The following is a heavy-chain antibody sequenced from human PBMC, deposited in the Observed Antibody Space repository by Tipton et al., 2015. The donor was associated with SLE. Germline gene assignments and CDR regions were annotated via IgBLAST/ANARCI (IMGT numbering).Heavy chain of an antibody. CDR3: ARVPLVDDAFDI. V-gene: IGHV4-38-2*02. CDR1: GYSISSDYY. J-gene: IGHJ3*02. CDR2: IYYSGST. Sequence: TLSLTCTVSGYSISSDYYWGWIRQPPGKGLEWIGYIYYSGSTNYNPSLKSRVTISVDTSKNPFSLKLSSVTAADSAVYYCARVPLVDDAFDIWGQGTMVTVSS.